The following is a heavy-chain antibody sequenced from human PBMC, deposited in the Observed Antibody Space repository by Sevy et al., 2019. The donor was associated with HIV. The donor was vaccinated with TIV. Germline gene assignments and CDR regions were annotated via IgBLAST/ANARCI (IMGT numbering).Heavy chain of an antibody. Sequence: GGSLRLSCMTSGFTFTRYTMTWVRQAPGKGLEWVSTFCFGDGKMYYADSVKGRFTFSRDISKNTVYLQMNSLRADDSSVYYCAREGCTKPHDYWGQGTLVTVSS. CDR2: FCFGDGKM. CDR3: AREGCTKPHDY. V-gene: IGHV3-23*01. D-gene: IGHD2-8*01. CDR1: GFTFTRYT. J-gene: IGHJ4*02.